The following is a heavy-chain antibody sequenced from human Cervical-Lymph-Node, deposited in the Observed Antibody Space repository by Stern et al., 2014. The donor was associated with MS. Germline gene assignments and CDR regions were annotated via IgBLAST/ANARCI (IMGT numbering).Heavy chain of an antibody. J-gene: IGHJ6*02. Sequence: QDQLVQSGSEVKKPGASVKVSCKASEYTHNNYLIHWVRQAPGQRPDWMGVINPSGATNYAQKVQDRVTMTTDAFTSTFYMELSRLRSEDTAVYYCAVRYCSGGRCYSVPDVWGQGTTVIVSS. CDR3: AVRYCSGGRCYSVPDV. CDR1: EYTHNNYL. CDR2: INPSGAT. V-gene: IGHV1-46*02. D-gene: IGHD2-15*01.